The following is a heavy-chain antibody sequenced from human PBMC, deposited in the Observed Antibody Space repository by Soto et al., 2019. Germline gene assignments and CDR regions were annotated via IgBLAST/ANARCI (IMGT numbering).Heavy chain of an antibody. Sequence: QVQLVQSGAEVKKPGSSVRVSCKASGAAFNTITINWVRQAPGQGLEWMGGFVPVFGSATYAQKFQGRVAITPDATTSTFYMELSRLNSEDTALYYCVREDDTTGSYSWFDPWGQGTLVTVSS. V-gene: IGHV1-69*01. D-gene: IGHD3-9*01. J-gene: IGHJ5*02. CDR3: VREDDTTGSYSWFDP. CDR2: FVPVFGSA. CDR1: GAAFNTIT.